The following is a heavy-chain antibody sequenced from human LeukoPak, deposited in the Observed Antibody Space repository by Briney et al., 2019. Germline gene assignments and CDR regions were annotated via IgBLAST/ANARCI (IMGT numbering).Heavy chain of an antibody. J-gene: IGHJ4*02. Sequence: SETLSLTCAVSGGSISSGGYSWSWIRQPPGKGLEWIGYIYHSGSTYYNPSLKSRDTISVDRSKNQFSLKLSSVTAADTAVYYCARGGYSSSWYYFDYWSQGTLVTVSS. CDR1: GGSISSGGYS. CDR2: IYHSGST. CDR3: ARGGYSSSWYYFDY. V-gene: IGHV4-30-2*01. D-gene: IGHD6-13*01.